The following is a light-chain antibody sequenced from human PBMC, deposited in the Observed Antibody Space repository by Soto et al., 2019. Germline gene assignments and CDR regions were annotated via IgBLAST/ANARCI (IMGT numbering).Light chain of an antibody. CDR3: CSYAGSTYV. Sequence: QSVLTQPASVSGSPGQSITISCTGTSSDAGSFDVVSWYQQHPGKAPTLIIYAGNRRPSGVSSRFSGSQSDNTPSLAISGLQAEDEADYYCCSYAGSTYVFGSGTKVTVL. J-gene: IGLJ1*01. CDR1: SSDAGSFDV. V-gene: IGLV2-23*01. CDR2: AGN.